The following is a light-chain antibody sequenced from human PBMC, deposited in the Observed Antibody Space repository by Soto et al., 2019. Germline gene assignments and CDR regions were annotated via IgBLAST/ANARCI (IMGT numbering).Light chain of an antibody. CDR2: GAR. V-gene: IGKV3-15*01. CDR3: HQYNNWPPST. CDR1: QSVNHN. Sequence: DRVLTQSPATLSASPGDTCTLSCRASQSVNHNVAWYLQKPGQPPRLLIYGARSRADGVPARFSGSGTGTDFARVIISLQSEDFGVYYGHQYNNWPPSTFGRGTRLELK. J-gene: IGKJ5*01.